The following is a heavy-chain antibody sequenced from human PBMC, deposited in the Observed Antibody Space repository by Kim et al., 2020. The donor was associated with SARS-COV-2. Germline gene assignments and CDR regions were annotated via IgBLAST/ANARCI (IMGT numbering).Heavy chain of an antibody. Sequence: GGSLRLSCAASGFTFSSYAMHWVRQAPGKGLEWVAVISYDGSNKYYEDSVKGRFTISRDNSKNTLYLQMNSLRAEDTAVYYCARAPMGYCSGGSCYPGLNYVDYWGQGTLVTVSS. CDR2: ISYDGSNK. D-gene: IGHD2-15*01. CDR3: ARAPMGYCSGGSCYPGLNYVDY. CDR1: GFTFSSYA. V-gene: IGHV3-30*04. J-gene: IGHJ4*02.